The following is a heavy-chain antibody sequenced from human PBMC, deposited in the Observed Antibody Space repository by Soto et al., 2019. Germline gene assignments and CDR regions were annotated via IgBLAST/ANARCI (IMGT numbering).Heavy chain of an antibody. J-gene: IGHJ4*02. D-gene: IGHD5-12*01. CDR2: IYYSGST. CDR3: ARGDLGYSGYDGY. V-gene: IGHV4-31*03. CDR1: GGSISSGGYY. Sequence: SETLSLTCTVSGGSISSGGYYWSWIRQHPGKGLEWIGYIYYSGSTYYNPSLKSRVTISVDTSKNQFSLKLSSVTAADTAVYYCARGDLGYSGYDGYWGQGTLVTVSS.